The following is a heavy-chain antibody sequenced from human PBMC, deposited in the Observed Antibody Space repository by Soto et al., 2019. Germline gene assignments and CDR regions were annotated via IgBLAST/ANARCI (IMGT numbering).Heavy chain of an antibody. Sequence: VQLQESGPGLVKPSETLSLTCIVSGGSISRYYWTWMRQPPGKGLVWIGDIYNSGSTDHNPSLKGRVTISVDTSNSQFSLKMSSVTAAYTAMYYCARGFTYSGSSASYLYSWCQGTLVTVSS. CDR1: GGSISRYY. D-gene: IGHD1-26*01. CDR3: ARGFTYSGSSASYLYS. J-gene: IGHJ5*02. V-gene: IGHV4-59*12. CDR2: IYNSGST.